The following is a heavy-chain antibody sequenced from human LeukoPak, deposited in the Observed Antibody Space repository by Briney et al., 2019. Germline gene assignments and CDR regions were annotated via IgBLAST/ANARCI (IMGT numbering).Heavy chain of an antibody. V-gene: IGHV4-59*08. CDR2: IYYSGNT. D-gene: IGHD2-15*01. Sequence: SETLSLTCSVSGGSISSSYWSWIRQPPGKGLEWIGFIYYSGNTNYNPSLGSRVTISVDTSKTQFSLKLSSVTAADTAVYYCARTSFELGYCSGGSCYFGTFDPWGQGTLVTVSS. J-gene: IGHJ5*02. CDR1: GGSISSSY. CDR3: ARTSFELGYCSGGSCYFGTFDP.